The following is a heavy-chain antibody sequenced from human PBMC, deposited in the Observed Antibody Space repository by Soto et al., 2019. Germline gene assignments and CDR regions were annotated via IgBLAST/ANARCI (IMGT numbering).Heavy chain of an antibody. D-gene: IGHD3-3*01. CDR1: GGSISSYY. CDR2: IYYSGST. CDR3: ARLADFWSGYPPYYFDY. Sequence: SETLSLTCTVSGGSISSYYWSWIRQPPGKGLEWIGYIYYSGSTNYNPSLKSRVTISVDTSKNQFSLKLSSVTAADTAVYYCARLADFWSGYPPYYFDYWGQGTLVTVSS. J-gene: IGHJ4*02. V-gene: IGHV4-59*01.